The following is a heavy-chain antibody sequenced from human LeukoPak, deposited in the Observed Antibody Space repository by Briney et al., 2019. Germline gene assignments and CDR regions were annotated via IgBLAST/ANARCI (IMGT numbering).Heavy chain of an antibody. CDR3: ARDKDGYYGSGSQGIDM. V-gene: IGHV3-9*01. Sequence: PGGSLRLSCAASGFTFDDYAMHWVRQAPGKGLEWVSGISWNSGSIGYADSVKGRFTISRDNAKNSLYLQMNSLRAEDTALYYCARDKDGYYGSGSQGIDMWGQGAMVTVSP. CDR1: GFTFDDYA. D-gene: IGHD3-10*01. J-gene: IGHJ3*02. CDR2: ISWNSGSI.